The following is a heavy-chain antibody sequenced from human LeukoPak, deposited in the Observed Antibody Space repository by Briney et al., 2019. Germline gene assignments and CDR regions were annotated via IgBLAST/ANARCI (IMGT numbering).Heavy chain of an antibody. CDR2: ISWNSVNI. V-gene: IGHV3-9*01. CDR1: GFTFDDYA. D-gene: IGHD5-24*01. J-gene: IGHJ4*02. CDR3: VKDRGLRNQWLQVTYDS. Sequence: PGGSLRLSCAASGFTFDDYAMHWVRQAPGKGLEWVSGISWNSVNIGHEDSVKGRFPISRDNAKNSLHLQMNSLRPEDTALYYCVKDRGLRNQWLQVTYDSWGQGTLVTVSS.